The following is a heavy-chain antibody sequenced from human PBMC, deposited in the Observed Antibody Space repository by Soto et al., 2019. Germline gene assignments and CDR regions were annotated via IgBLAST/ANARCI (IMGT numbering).Heavy chain of an antibody. V-gene: IGHV1-2*02. J-gene: IGHJ4*02. D-gene: IGHD3-3*01. Sequence: ASVKVSCKASGYTFTGHYIHWVRQAPEQGPEWMGEIGPESGATRYAQKFRGRVTMTMDSSITTVYMELKNLSPDDTAVYYCGRGRSGQIVVFYWGQGTPVTVSS. CDR1: GYTFTGHY. CDR2: IGPESGAT. CDR3: GRGRSGQIVVFY.